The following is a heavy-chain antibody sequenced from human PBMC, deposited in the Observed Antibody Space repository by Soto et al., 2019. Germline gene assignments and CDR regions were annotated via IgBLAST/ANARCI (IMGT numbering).Heavy chain of an antibody. CDR3: ARQDSSSWYWTAFDT. Sequence: PSETLSLTCTVSGGSISSYYWSWIRQPPGKGLEWIGYIYYSGSTNYNPSLESRVTISVDTSKNQFSLKLSSVTAADTAVYYCARQDSSSWYWTAFDTWGQGTMVTVSS. D-gene: IGHD6-13*01. CDR2: IYYSGST. V-gene: IGHV4-59*08. CDR1: GGSISSYY. J-gene: IGHJ3*02.